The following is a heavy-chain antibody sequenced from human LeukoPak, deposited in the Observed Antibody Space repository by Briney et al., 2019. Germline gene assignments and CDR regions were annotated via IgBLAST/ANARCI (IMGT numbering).Heavy chain of an antibody. CDR3: ARGIPYPVRGAFDI. J-gene: IGHJ3*02. CDR2: INHSGST. D-gene: IGHD2-21*01. V-gene: IGHV4-34*01. CDR1: GGSFSGYY. Sequence: SETLSLTCAVYGGSFSGYYWSWIRQPPGNGLEWIGEINHSGSTNYNPTPKSRVPISVDTSKNQFSLKLSSVTAADTAVYYCARGIPYPVRGAFDIWGQGTMVTVSS.